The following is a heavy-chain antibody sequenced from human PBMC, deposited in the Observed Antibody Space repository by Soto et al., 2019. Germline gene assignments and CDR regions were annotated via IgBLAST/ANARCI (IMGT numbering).Heavy chain of an antibody. J-gene: IGHJ4*02. CDR3: AKDSRSRSYGWGY. CDR1: GFTFSSYA. D-gene: IGHD5-18*01. Sequence: EVQLLESGGGLVQPGGSLRLSCAASGFTFSSYAMSWVRQAPGKGLEWVSAISGSGGSTYYADSVKGRFTISRDNSKNPLYLQMNSLRAEDTAVYYCAKDSRSRSYGWGYWGQGTLVTVSS. CDR2: ISGSGGST. V-gene: IGHV3-23*01.